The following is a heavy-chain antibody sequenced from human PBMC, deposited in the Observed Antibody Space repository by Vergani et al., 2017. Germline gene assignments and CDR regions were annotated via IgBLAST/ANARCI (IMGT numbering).Heavy chain of an antibody. D-gene: IGHD6-13*01. Sequence: EVQLVQSGAEVKKPGATMKISCKVSGYTFTDHYMHWVKQAPGKGLEWMGLVDPEDGETIYAEKFKGRVTIAADTSTDTAHLELSSLRSEDTAVYYCARDQTEGIGSSSWYTPFSYYGMDVWGQXP. CDR2: VDPEDGET. J-gene: IGHJ6*02. CDR3: ARDQTEGIGSSSWYTPFSYYGMDV. CDR1: GYTFTDHY. V-gene: IGHV1-69-2*01.